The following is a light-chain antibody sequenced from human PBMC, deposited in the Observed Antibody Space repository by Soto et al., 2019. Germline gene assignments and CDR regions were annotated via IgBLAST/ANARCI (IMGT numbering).Light chain of an antibody. CDR1: QSISRW. J-gene: IGKJ1*01. V-gene: IGKV1-5*01. CDR3: QQYNSYPWT. Sequence: DIQMTQSPSTLSASVGDRVTITCRASQSISRWLDWYQQKPGKAPKLLIYNASSLESGVPSKFSGSGSGTEFTLTISSLQPDDFATYYCQQYNSYPWTFGQGNKVEIK. CDR2: NAS.